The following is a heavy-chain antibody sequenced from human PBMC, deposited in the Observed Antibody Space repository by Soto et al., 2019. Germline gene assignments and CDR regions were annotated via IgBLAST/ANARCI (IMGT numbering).Heavy chain of an antibody. D-gene: IGHD3-16*01. CDR2: ISYDGSNK. Sequence: GGSLRLSCAASGFTFSSYAMHWVRQAPGKGLEWVAVISYDGSNKYYADSVKGRFTISRDNSKNTLYLQMNSLRSDDTAVYYCARGGTPIDYWGQGTLVTGSS. CDR1: GFTFSSYA. V-gene: IGHV3-30-3*01. CDR3: ARGGTPIDY. J-gene: IGHJ4*02.